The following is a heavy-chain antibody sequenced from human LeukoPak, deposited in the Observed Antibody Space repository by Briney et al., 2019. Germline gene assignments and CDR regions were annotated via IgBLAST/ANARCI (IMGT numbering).Heavy chain of an antibody. D-gene: IGHD2-2*01. CDR2: INPSGGST. V-gene: IGHV1-46*01. Sequence: GASVKVSCKASGYTFTSYYMHWVRQAPGQGLEWMGIINPSGGSTSYAQKFQGRVTMTRDMSTSTVYMELSSLRSEDTAVYYCARQYCSSTSCYPLDYWGQGTLVTVSS. J-gene: IGHJ4*02. CDR1: GYTFTSYY. CDR3: ARQYCSSTSCYPLDY.